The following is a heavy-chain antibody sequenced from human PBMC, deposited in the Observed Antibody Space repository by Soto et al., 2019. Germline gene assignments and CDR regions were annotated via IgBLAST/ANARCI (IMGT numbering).Heavy chain of an antibody. D-gene: IGHD3-9*01. V-gene: IGHV4-59*01. CDR3: ARGGVRYFDWALFDY. CDR1: GGSISSYY. Sequence: SETLSLTCTVSGGSISSYYWSWIRQPPGKGLEWIGYIYYSGSTNYNPSLKSRVTISVDTSKNQFSLKLSSVTAADTAVYYCARGGVRYFDWALFDYWGQGTLVTVSS. CDR2: IYYSGST. J-gene: IGHJ4*02.